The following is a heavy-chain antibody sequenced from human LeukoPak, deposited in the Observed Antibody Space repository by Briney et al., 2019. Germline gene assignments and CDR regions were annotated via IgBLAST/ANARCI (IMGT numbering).Heavy chain of an antibody. J-gene: IGHJ3*02. CDR2: ISGSGGST. V-gene: IGHV3-23*01. Sequence: GGTLRLSRAASGFTFSSYGMSWVRQAPGKGLEWVSAISGSGGSTYYADSVKGRFTISRDNSKNTLYLQMNSLTADDTAVYYCVRGPRYYDDSGFHYGVFDIWGQGTVVTVSS. CDR3: VRGPRYYDDSGFHYGVFDI. CDR1: GFTFSSYG. D-gene: IGHD3-22*01.